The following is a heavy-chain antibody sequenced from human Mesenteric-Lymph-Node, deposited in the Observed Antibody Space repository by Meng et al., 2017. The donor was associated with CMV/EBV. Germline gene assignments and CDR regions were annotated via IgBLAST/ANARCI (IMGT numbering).Heavy chain of an antibody. V-gene: IGHV3-33*06. Sequence: LSCAASGFTCSSYGMHWVRQAPGKGLEWVAVIWYDGSNKYYADSVKGRFTISRDNSKNTQHLQMNSLRVEDTAVYYCAKQGDFGELLLWGQGTLVTVSS. CDR3: AKQGDFGELLL. CDR1: GFTCSSYG. J-gene: IGHJ4*02. CDR2: IWYDGSNK. D-gene: IGHD3-10*01.